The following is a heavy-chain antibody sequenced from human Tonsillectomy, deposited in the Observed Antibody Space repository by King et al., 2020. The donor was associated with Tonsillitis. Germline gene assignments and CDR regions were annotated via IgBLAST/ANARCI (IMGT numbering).Heavy chain of an antibody. CDR2: TYHSGST. CDR1: GGSMSSRRYF. Sequence: QLQESCPGLVKPSETLSLTCAVSGGSMSSRRYFWGGFRQPPGKGLEWSGSTYHSGSTSYNPALKSRGTISVYTSKNQFSLKLSSVTAADTAVYYCARRVVDIVATISGGSYYFDYWGQGTRVTVSS. CDR3: ARRVVDIVATISGGSYYFDY. D-gene: IGHD5-12*01. J-gene: IGHJ4*02. V-gene: IGHV4-39*01.